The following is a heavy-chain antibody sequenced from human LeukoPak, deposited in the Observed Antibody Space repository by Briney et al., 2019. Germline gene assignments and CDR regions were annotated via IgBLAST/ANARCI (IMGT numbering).Heavy chain of an antibody. Sequence: GGSLRLSCTASGFTFSSYGMHWVRQAPGKGLEWVAVISYDGSNKYYADSVKGRFTISRDNSKNTLYLQMNSLRAEDTAVYYCAKVSGSSLFDYWGQGTLVTVSS. CDR3: AKVSGSSLFDY. J-gene: IGHJ4*02. D-gene: IGHD1-26*01. CDR2: ISYDGSNK. CDR1: GFTFSSYG. V-gene: IGHV3-30*18.